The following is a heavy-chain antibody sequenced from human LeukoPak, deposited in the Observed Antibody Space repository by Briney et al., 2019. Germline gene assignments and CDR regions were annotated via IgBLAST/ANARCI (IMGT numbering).Heavy chain of an antibody. J-gene: IGHJ4*02. Sequence: GGSLRLSCAASGFSFNSDWMDWVRQAPGKGLEWVANIKHDESEKNYLDSVKGRFTISRDNAQNSLYPQMNGLRAEDTAVYYCAKAVWDILTGFPRDWGQGTLVTVSS. CDR3: AKAVWDILTGFPRD. CDR1: GFSFNSDW. CDR2: IKHDESEK. V-gene: IGHV3-7*03. D-gene: IGHD3-9*01.